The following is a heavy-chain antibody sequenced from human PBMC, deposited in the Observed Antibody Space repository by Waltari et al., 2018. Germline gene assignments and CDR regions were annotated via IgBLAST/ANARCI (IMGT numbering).Heavy chain of an antibody. CDR3: ARPRRGMLYFDY. CDR1: GFTFSSYA. V-gene: IGHV3-30*01. J-gene: IGHJ4*02. D-gene: IGHD3-10*01. CDR2: ISYDVSNK. Sequence: QVQLVESGGGVVQPGRSLRLSCAASGFTFSSYAMHWVRQAPGKGLEWVAVISYDVSNKYYADSVKGRFTISRDNSKNTLYLQMNSLRAEDTAVYYCARPRRGMLYFDYWGQGTLVTVSS.